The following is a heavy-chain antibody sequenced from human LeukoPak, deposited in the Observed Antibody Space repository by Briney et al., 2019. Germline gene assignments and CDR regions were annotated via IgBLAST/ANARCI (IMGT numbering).Heavy chain of an antibody. CDR1: GFTFDDYA. CDR2: ISWDSVGI. J-gene: IGHJ4*02. CDR3: ARGPGIATRKRYFDN. Sequence: PGRSLRLSCASSGFTFDDYAMHWVRQGPGKGLEWVSSISWDSVGIDYGDSVKGRFTITRDNAKNSLYLQMNSLRAEDTALYYCARGPGIATRKRYFDNWGQGTLVTVSS. D-gene: IGHD5-24*01. V-gene: IGHV3-9*01.